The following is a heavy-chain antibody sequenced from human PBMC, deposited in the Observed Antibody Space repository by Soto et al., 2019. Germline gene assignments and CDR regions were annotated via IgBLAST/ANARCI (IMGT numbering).Heavy chain of an antibody. V-gene: IGHV3-23*01. CDR3: ARENMPSGLVGSVLPSAPWPTYYYYYMDV. Sequence: GGSLRLSCAASGFTFSSYAMSWVRQAPGKGLEWVSAISGSGGSTYYADSVKGRFTISRDNSKNTLYLQMNSLRSEDTAVYYCARENMPSGLVGSVLPSAPWPTYYYYYMDVWGKGTTVTVSS. CDR1: GFTFSSYA. D-gene: IGHD2-2*01. J-gene: IGHJ6*03. CDR2: ISGSGGST.